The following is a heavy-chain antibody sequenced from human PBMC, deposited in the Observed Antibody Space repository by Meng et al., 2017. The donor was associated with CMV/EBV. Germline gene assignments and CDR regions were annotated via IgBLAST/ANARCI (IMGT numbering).Heavy chain of an antibody. V-gene: IGHV1-2*02. CDR2: VNSNNDAT. CDR1: GFTFSDYY. D-gene: IGHD6-19*01. CDR3: VRSSGWSLFDY. Sequence: RVQSGGEMKKPGASVKVSCTTSGFTFSDYYIHWVRQAPGQGLEWMGWVNSNNDATNYARKFQGRVSMTRDTSISTAHMELSRLMSDDTAVYYCVRSSGWSLFDYWGQGTLVTVSS. J-gene: IGHJ4*02.